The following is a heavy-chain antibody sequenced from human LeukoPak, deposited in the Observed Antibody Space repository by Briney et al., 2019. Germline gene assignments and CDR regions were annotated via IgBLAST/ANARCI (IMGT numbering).Heavy chain of an antibody. Sequence: GGSLRLSCAVSAFPFSSYGMHWIRQAPGKGLEWVAVIWHDGSYKYYGDSVKGRFTISRDNSKNTLYLQMNSLRVEDAAVYYCAKKNAGKYWEGADYWGQGTLVTVSS. D-gene: IGHD2-8*02. CDR3: AKKNAGKYWEGADY. CDR1: AFPFSSYG. J-gene: IGHJ4*02. V-gene: IGHV3-30*02. CDR2: IWHDGSYK.